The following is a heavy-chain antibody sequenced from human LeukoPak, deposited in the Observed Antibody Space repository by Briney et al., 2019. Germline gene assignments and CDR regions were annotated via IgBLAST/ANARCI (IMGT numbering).Heavy chain of an antibody. CDR3: AGCVITMIVVVPFCDY. D-gene: IGHD3-22*01. Sequence: GGSLRLSCAASGFTFSSYWMSWVRQAPGKGLEWVANIKQDGSEKYYVDSVKGRFTISRDNAKNSLYLQMNSLRAEDTAVYYCAGCVITMIVVVPFCDYWGQGTLVTVSS. V-gene: IGHV3-7*01. J-gene: IGHJ4*02. CDR1: GFTFSSYW. CDR2: IKQDGSEK.